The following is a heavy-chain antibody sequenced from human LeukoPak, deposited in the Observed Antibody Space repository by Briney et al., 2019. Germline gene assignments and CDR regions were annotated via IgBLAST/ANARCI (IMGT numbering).Heavy chain of an antibody. CDR3: ARNGIAVAGTFKYYYYYMDV. D-gene: IGHD6-19*01. CDR1: GGSINTPNYY. CDR2: IFYSGGT. J-gene: IGHJ6*03. Sequence: SETLSLTCTVSGGSINTPNYYWGWIRQTPGNGLEWIGNIFYSGGTYYSPSLTSRVTISLDTSRNQFSLKLNSVTAADTAVYYCARNGIAVAGTFKYYYYYMDVWGKGTTVTISS. V-gene: IGHV4-39*07.